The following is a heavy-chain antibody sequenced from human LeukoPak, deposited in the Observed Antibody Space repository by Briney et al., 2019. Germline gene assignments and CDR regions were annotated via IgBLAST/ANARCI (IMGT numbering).Heavy chain of an antibody. CDR2: IYYSGST. CDR3: ATGSGRYCSSTSCYTL. Sequence: PSQTLSLTCTVSGGSINSGDYYWSWIRQPPAKDLEWIGYIYYSGSTYYNPSLKSRVTISVDTSKNQFSLKLTSVTAADTAVYYCATGSGRYCSSTSCYTLWGRGTLVTVSS. V-gene: IGHV4-30-4*01. CDR1: GGSINSGDYY. D-gene: IGHD2-2*02. J-gene: IGHJ2*01.